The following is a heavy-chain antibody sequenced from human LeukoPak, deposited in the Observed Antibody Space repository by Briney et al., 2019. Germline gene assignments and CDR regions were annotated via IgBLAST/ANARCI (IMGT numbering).Heavy chain of an antibody. CDR1: GFTFSSYG. J-gene: IGHJ6*03. CDR3: ANGYCTNGVCYPYYYYYMDV. CDR2: ISYDGSNK. D-gene: IGHD2-8*01. Sequence: GGSLRLSCAASGFTFSSYGMHWVRQAPGKGLEWVAVISYDGSNKYYANSVKGRFTISRDNSKNTLYLQMNSLRAEDTAVYYCANGYCTNGVCYPYYYYYMDVWGKGTTVTVSS. V-gene: IGHV3-30*18.